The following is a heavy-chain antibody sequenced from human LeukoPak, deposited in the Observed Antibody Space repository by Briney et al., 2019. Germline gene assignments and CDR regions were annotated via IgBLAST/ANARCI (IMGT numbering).Heavy chain of an antibody. CDR2: INHSGST. J-gene: IGHJ4*02. CDR1: GGSFSGYY. CDR3: ARGKRVFDY. Sequence: PSETLSLTCAVYGGSFSGYYWSWIRQPPGKGLEWIGEINHSGSTNYNPSLKSRVTISVDTSKNQFPLKLSSVTAADMAVYYCARGKRVFDYWGQGTLVTVSS. D-gene: IGHD5-24*01. V-gene: IGHV4-34*01.